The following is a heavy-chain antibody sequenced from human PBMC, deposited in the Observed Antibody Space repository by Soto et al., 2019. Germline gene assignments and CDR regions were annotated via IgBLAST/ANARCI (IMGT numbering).Heavy chain of an antibody. D-gene: IGHD3-22*01. CDR1: DYTFTSYG. CDR2: ISAYNGNT. V-gene: IGHV1-18*04. Sequence: XSVKVSCEASDYTFTSYGISWVRQAPGQGLEWMGWISAYNGNTNYAQKLQGRVTMTTDTSTSTAYMELRGLRSDDTAVYYCARDYYDSSGYSQPFDSWGQGTLVTVSS. CDR3: ARDYYDSSGYSQPFDS. J-gene: IGHJ4*02.